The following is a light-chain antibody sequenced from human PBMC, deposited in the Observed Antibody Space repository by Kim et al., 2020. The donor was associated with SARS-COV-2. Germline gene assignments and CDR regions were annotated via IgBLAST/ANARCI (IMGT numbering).Light chain of an antibody. Sequence: EIVLTQSPGPLSLSPGEGATLSCRASQSVSRSYLGWYQQKPGQAPRLLIYAASSRATGIPDRFSGSGSGTDFTLTITRLEPEDSAVYYCQQYGNSPFTFGGGTKVDIK. CDR1: QSVSRSY. V-gene: IGKV3-20*01. CDR2: AAS. J-gene: IGKJ4*01. CDR3: QQYGNSPFT.